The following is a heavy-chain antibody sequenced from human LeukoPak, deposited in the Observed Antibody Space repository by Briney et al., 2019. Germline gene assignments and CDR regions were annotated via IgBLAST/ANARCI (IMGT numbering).Heavy chain of an antibody. J-gene: IGHJ4*02. Sequence: GGSLRLSCGASGFTFSSNGMSWVRQAPGKGLEWVSAISGSGSSSYYADSVKGRFTISRDNSKNTLYLQMNSLRAEDTAVYYCAKLLRGVVVPYYDYWGQGTLVTVSS. V-gene: IGHV3-23*01. D-gene: IGHD3-10*01. CDR1: GFTFSSNG. CDR3: AKLLRGVVVPYYDY. CDR2: ISGSGSSS.